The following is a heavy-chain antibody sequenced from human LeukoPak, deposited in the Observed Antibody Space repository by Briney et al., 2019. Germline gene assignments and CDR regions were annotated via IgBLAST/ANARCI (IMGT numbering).Heavy chain of an antibody. D-gene: IGHD6-13*01. V-gene: IGHV4-38-2*02. CDR2: IDHSGST. CDR3: AVSSSWYLYYFDY. CDR1: GYSISSGYY. Sequence: SETLSLTCTVSGYSISSGYYWGWIRQPPGKGLEWTGSIDHSGSTYYNPSLKSRVTMSVDTSKNQFSLKLSSVTAADTAVYYCAVSSSWYLYYFDYWGQGTLVTVSS. J-gene: IGHJ4*02.